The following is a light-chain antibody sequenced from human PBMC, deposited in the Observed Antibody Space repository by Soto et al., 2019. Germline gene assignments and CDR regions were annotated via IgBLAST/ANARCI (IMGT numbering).Light chain of an antibody. CDR1: QSVRSTY. Sequence: EIVLTQSPVTLSVSPPERATLXSRTSQSVRSTYLAWYQQKPGQAPRLLIFGVSNRAAGVPARFSGTGSGTEFTLTISGLQSEDSAVYYCQQYNNWPPETFGQGTKVDNK. J-gene: IGKJ1*01. CDR3: QQYNNWPPET. V-gene: IGKV3-15*01. CDR2: GVS.